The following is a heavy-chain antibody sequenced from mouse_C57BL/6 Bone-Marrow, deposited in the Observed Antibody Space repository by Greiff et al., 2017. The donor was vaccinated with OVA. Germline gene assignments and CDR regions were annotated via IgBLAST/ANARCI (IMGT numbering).Heavy chain of an antibody. CDR1: GYAFSSSW. Sequence: QVQLQQSGPELVKPGASVKISCKASGYAFSSSWMNWVKQRPGKGLEWIGRIYPGDGDTNYNGKFKGKATLTADKSSSTAYMQLSSLTSEDSAVYFCARLRITTYYFDYWGQGTTLTVSS. CDR3: ARLRITTYYFDY. CDR2: IYPGDGDT. D-gene: IGHD1-1*01. J-gene: IGHJ2*01. V-gene: IGHV1-82*01.